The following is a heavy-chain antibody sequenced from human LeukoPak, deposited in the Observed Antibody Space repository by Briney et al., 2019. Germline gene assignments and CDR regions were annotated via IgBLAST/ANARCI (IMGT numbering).Heavy chain of an antibody. D-gene: IGHD3-3*01. Sequence: SVKVSCKASGYTFTSYAISWVRQAPGQGLEWMGGIIPIFGTANYAQKFQGRVTITADESTSTAYMELSSLRSEDTAVYYCARELRNDFWSGYFVYWGQGTLVTVSS. J-gene: IGHJ4*02. CDR2: IIPIFGTA. V-gene: IGHV1-69*13. CDR1: GYTFTSYA. CDR3: ARELRNDFWSGYFVY.